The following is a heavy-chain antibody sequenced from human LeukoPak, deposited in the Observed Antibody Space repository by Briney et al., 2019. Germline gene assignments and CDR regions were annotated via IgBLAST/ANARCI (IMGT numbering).Heavy chain of an antibody. D-gene: IGHD4-17*01. V-gene: IGHV1-69*01. CDR2: IIPIFGTA. Sequence: SVKVSCKASGGTFSSYAISWVRQAPGQGLEWMGGIIPIFGTANYAQKFQGRVTITADESTSTAYMELSSLRSEDTAVYYCARKDGDYPNCFDPWGQGTLVTVSS. CDR3: ARKDGDYPNCFDP. J-gene: IGHJ5*02. CDR1: GGTFSSYA.